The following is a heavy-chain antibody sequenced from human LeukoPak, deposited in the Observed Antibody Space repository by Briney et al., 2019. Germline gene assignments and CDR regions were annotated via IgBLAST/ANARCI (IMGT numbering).Heavy chain of an antibody. V-gene: IGHV3-64*01. CDR2: ISSDGYST. J-gene: IGHJ4*02. CDR1: GFTFSSYG. Sequence: GGSLRLSCAAPGFTFSSYGMHWVRQAPGKGLEYVSSISSDGYSTYYGNSAKGRFTISRDNSKNTLYLQMGSLRAEDMAVYYCARSHPSGSKTFDYWGQGTLVTVSS. CDR3: ARSHPSGSKTFDY. D-gene: IGHD1-26*01.